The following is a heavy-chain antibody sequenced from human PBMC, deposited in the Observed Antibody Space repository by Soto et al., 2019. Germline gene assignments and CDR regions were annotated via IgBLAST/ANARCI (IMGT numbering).Heavy chain of an antibody. V-gene: IGHV3-23*01. Sequence: GGSLRLSCAASGFTFGRYAMSWVRQAPGKGLEWVSAISGSGGSTYYADSVKGRFTISRDNSKNTLYLQMNSLRAEDTAVYYCAKDGFGIAVAAYYYYGMDVWGQGTTVTVS. CDR3: AKDGFGIAVAAYYYYGMDV. J-gene: IGHJ6*02. CDR1: GFTFGRYA. CDR2: ISGSGGST. D-gene: IGHD6-19*01.